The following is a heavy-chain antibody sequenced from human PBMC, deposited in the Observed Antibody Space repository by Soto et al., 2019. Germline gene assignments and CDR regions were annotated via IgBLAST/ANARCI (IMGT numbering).Heavy chain of an antibody. CDR3: ARALRGGAFDY. D-gene: IGHD3-10*01. CDR1: GFTFSGST. Sequence: GVSLRLSCAASGFTFSGSTMHWVRQASGKGLEWVGHIRSKANSYATAYAVSVKGRFTISRDDSRNTAYLQMNSLKTEDTAVYYCARALRGGAFDYWGQGTLVTVSS. V-gene: IGHV3-73*01. J-gene: IGHJ4*02. CDR2: IRSKANSYAT.